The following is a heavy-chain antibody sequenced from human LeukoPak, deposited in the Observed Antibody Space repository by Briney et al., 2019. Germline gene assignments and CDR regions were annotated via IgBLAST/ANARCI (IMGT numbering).Heavy chain of an antibody. CDR2: VVGSGNT. Sequence: VVGSGNTNYAQKFQERVTITRDMSTSTAYMELSSLRSEDTAVYYCATDLNDSSGYYFNGMDVWGQGTTVTVSS. D-gene: IGHD3-22*01. J-gene: IGHJ6*02. V-gene: IGHV1-58*01. CDR3: ATDLNDSSGYYFNGMDV.